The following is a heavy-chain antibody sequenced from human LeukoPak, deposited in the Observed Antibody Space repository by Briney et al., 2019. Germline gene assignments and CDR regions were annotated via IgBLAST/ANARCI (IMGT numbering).Heavy chain of an antibody. D-gene: IGHD6-13*01. J-gene: IGHJ4*02. CDR3: ASIPIAAAGTRQRLQNY. Sequence: GGSLRLSCAASGFTFSSYSMNWVRQAPGKGLEWVSSISSSSSYIYYADSVKGRFTISRDNAKNSLYLQMNSLRAEDTAVYYCASIPIAAAGTRQRLQNYWGQGTLVTVSS. V-gene: IGHV3-21*01. CDR2: ISSSSSYI. CDR1: GFTFSSYS.